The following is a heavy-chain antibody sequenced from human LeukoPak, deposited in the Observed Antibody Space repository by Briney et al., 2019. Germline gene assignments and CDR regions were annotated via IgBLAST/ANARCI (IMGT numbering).Heavy chain of an antibody. V-gene: IGHV4-4*07. CDR2: INTSGST. CDR3: ARDAALYYYDSSGYRTSDAFDI. Sequence: SSETLSLTCTVSGGPISSYYWSWIRQPAGKGLEWIGRINTSGSTNYNPSLKRRVTMSVDTSKNQFSLKLSSVTAADTAVYYCARDAALYYYDSSGYRTSDAFDIWGQGTMVTVSS. CDR1: GGPISSYY. J-gene: IGHJ3*02. D-gene: IGHD3-22*01.